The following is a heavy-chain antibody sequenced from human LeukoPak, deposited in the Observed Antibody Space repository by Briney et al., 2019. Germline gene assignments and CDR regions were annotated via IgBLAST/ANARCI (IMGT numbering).Heavy chain of an antibody. J-gene: IGHJ4*02. CDR1: GFTFSDYY. D-gene: IGHD3-22*01. Sequence: GGSLRLSCAASGFTFSDYYMSWIRQAPGKGLEWVSYISSGSTIYYADSVKGRFTISRDNAKNSLYLQMNSLRAEDTAVYYCARIERVGSGYYYFDYWGQGTLVTVSS. CDR2: ISSGSTI. CDR3: ARIERVGSGYYYFDY. V-gene: IGHV3-11*01.